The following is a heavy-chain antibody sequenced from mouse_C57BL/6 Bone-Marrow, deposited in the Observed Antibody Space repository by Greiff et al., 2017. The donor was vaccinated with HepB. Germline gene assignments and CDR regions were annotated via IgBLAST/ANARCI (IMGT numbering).Heavy chain of an antibody. J-gene: IGHJ4*01. Sequence: EVQVVESGGGLVQPKGSLKLSCAASGFTFNTYAMHWVRQAPGKGLEWVARIRSKSSNYATYYADSVKDRFTISRDDSQSMLYLQMNNLKTEDTAMYYCVGDYYVGDYYAMDYWGQGTSVTVSS. CDR3: VGDYYVGDYYAMDY. V-gene: IGHV10-3*01. CDR2: IRSKSSNYAT. CDR1: GFTFNTYA. D-gene: IGHD1-1*01.